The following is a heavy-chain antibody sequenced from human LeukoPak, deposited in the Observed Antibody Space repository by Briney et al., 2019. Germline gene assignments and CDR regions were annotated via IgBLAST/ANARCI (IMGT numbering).Heavy chain of an antibody. CDR3: ARGSGSYYVLVY. V-gene: IGHV1-46*01. J-gene: IGHJ4*02. D-gene: IGHD1-26*01. CDR2: INPSGGST. Sequence: ASVKVSCKASGYTFTRYYMHWVRQAPGQGLEWMGIINPSGGSTSYAQKFQGRVTMTRDMSTRTVYMELSSLRSEDTAVYDCARGSGSYYVLVYWGQGTLVTVSS. CDR1: GYTFTRYY.